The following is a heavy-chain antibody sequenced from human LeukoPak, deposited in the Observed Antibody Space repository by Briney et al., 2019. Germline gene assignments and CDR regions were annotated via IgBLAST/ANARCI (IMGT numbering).Heavy chain of an antibody. CDR2: IQQDGSEK. Sequence: GGSLRLSCAASGFTFSSYWMIWVRQAPGKGLEWVANIQQDGSEKYYVDSAKGRFTISRDNAKNSLYLQMNSLRAEDTAVYYCARGSYGYWHFDLWGRGALVTVSS. D-gene: IGHD5-18*01. CDR3: ARGSYGYWHFDL. CDR1: GFTFSSYW. V-gene: IGHV3-7*02. J-gene: IGHJ2*01.